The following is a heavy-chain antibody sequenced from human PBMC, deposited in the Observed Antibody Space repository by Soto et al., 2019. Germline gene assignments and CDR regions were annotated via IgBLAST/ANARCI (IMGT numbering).Heavy chain of an antibody. D-gene: IGHD3-22*01. Sequence: PGGSLRLCCAASGFSFSSFAMSWVRQAPGKGLEWVSSISRAGGNIFYADSVKGRFTISRDSSKNTLYLHMNSLRAEDTGLYFCAKELGTIYYYDSSGYYAFDIWGQGTLVTLSS. CDR3: AKELGTIYYYDSSGYYAFDI. CDR2: ISRAGGNI. V-gene: IGHV3-23*01. J-gene: IGHJ3*02. CDR1: GFSFSSFA.